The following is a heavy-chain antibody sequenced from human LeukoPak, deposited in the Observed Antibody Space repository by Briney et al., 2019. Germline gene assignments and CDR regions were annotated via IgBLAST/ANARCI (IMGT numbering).Heavy chain of an antibody. J-gene: IGHJ5*02. V-gene: IGHV4-61*02. Sequence: SETLSLTCTVSGGSISSSSYYWSWIRQPAGKGLEWIGRIYTSGSSNYNPSLKSRVTISVDTSKNQFSLKLSPVTAADTAVYYCARDYGLDNWFDPWGQGTLVTVSS. CDR2: IYTSGSS. CDR3: ARDYGLDNWFDP. D-gene: IGHD3-10*01. CDR1: GGSISSSSYY.